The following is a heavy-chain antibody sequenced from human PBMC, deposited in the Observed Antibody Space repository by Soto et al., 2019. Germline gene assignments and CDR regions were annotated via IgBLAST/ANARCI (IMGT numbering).Heavy chain of an antibody. CDR1: GASVNTYS. J-gene: IGHJ6*02. Sequence: SETLSLTCTVSGASVNTYSWSWIRQPAGKGLEWIGRIYTSSSTNYSPSLKGRLTLSVDTSKNQVSLKLTSVTAADTAIYYCAKDREEGYNFYYGMDVWGQGATVTVSS. V-gene: IGHV4-4*07. CDR3: AKDREEGYNFYYGMDV. D-gene: IGHD3-10*01. CDR2: IYTSSST.